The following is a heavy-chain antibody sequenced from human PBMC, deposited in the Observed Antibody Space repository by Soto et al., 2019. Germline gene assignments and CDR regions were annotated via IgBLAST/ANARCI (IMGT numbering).Heavy chain of an antibody. CDR3: ARRSGMDV. V-gene: IGHV3-48*02. CDR2: ITTSSSTI. Sequence: EVQLVESGGGLVQPGGSLRLSCAASGFTFSSYSMNWVRQAPGKGPEWVSYITTSSSTIYYADSVRGRFTISRDNAKNSLYLQRNSLRDEDTAVYYCARRSGMDVWGQGTTVTVSS. J-gene: IGHJ6*02. CDR1: GFTFSSYS.